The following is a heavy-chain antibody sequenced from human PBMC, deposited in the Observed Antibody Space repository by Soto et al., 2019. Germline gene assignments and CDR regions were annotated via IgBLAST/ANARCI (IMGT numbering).Heavy chain of an antibody. V-gene: IGHV3-11*01. CDR3: TRSDYDASGYTDF. Sequence: QVHLVESGGGLVKPGGSLRLSCAASGFAFSAYYMSWIRQAPGKGLEWLSYISESGTTIYYADSVKGRFTISGDNAKNSLYLQMNSLRAEDTAVYYCTRSDYDASGYTDFWGQGTLVTVSS. J-gene: IGHJ4*02. CDR1: GFAFSAYY. CDR2: ISESGTTI. D-gene: IGHD3-22*01.